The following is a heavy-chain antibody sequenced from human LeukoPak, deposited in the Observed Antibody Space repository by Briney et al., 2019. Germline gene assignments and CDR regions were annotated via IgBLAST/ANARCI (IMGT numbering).Heavy chain of an antibody. J-gene: IGHJ3*02. V-gene: IGHV3-30-3*01. D-gene: IGHD1-26*01. Sequence: GGSLRLSCAASGFTFSSYAMHWVRQAPGKGLEWVAVISYDGSNKYCADSVKGRFTISRDNSKNTLYLQMNSLRAEDTAVYYCARDQWELSLPRAFDIWGQGTMVTVSS. CDR1: GFTFSSYA. CDR2: ISYDGSNK. CDR3: ARDQWELSLPRAFDI.